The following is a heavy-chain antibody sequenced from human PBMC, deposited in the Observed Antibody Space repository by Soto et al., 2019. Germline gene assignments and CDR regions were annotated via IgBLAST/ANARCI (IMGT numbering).Heavy chain of an antibody. CDR2: INPNSGGT. CDR3: ARAYIFGVGPSTGRSPYYGMDV. CDR1: GYTFTGYY. V-gene: IGHV1-2*04. Sequence: ASVKVSCKASGYTFTGYYMHWVRQAPGQGLEWMGWINPNSGGTNYAQKFQGWVTMTRDTSISTAYMELSRLRSDDTAVYYCARAYIFGVGPSTGRSPYYGMDVWGQGNTVTVAS. J-gene: IGHJ6*02. D-gene: IGHD3-16*01.